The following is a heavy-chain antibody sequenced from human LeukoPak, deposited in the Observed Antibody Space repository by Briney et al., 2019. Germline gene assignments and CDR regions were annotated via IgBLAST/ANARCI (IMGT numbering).Heavy chain of an antibody. V-gene: IGHV4-4*07. D-gene: IGHD6-13*01. Sequence: PSETLSLTCTVSGVSMRSYYWSWIRQPAGKGLEWIGRIYTSGSTNYNPSLKSRVTISLDKSKNQFSLKLSSVTAAGTAVYYCARGRIAAAYYMDVWGKGTTVTVSS. CDR3: ARGRIAAAYYMDV. J-gene: IGHJ6*03. CDR2: IYTSGST. CDR1: GVSMRSYY.